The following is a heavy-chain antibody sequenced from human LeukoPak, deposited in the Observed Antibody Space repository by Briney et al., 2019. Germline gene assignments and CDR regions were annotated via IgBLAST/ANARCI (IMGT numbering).Heavy chain of an antibody. D-gene: IGHD5-18*01. CDR3: ASHWSGQAVVTIDY. CDR1: GGSIGSYY. J-gene: IGHJ4*02. V-gene: IGHV4-4*09. CDR2: IYSDGST. Sequence: SDTLSLPCTVSGGSIGSYYWSWIRQPPGKGLEWIANIYSDGSTDYNPSLKSRLTIAVDTSENHFSLNLSYVTAADTAVYYCASHWSGQAVVTIDYWGQGTLVTVSS.